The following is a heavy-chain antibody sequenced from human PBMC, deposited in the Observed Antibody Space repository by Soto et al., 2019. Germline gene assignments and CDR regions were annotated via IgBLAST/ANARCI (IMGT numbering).Heavy chain of an antibody. Sequence: PSETLSLTCTVSGGSISSYYWSWIRQPAGKGLEWIGRIYTSGSTNYNPSLKSRVTMSVDTSKNQFSLKLSSVTAADTAVYYCARDPRRGYCSGGSCYSGPWFDPWGQGTLVTVSS. V-gene: IGHV4-4*07. CDR2: IYTSGST. D-gene: IGHD2-15*01. CDR3: ARDPRRGYCSGGSCYSGPWFDP. J-gene: IGHJ5*02. CDR1: GGSISSYY.